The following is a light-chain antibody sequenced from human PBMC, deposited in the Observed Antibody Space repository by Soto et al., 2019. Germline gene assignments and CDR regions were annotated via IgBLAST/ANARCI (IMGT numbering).Light chain of an antibody. CDR3: HQYDNWPPHT. CDR1: QSINTF. J-gene: IGKJ2*01. CDR2: DAS. Sequence: EVLLTQSPATLSVSPGESVTLSCRASQSINTFLAWYQQKPGQAPRLLIYDASTRATGIPARFSGNGTGTEFTLTISSLQSEDFAVYYCHQYDNWPPHTFGQGTKLEMK. V-gene: IGKV3-15*01.